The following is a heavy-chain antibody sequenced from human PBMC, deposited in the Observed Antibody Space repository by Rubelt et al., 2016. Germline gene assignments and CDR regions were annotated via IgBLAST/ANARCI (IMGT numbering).Heavy chain of an antibody. Sequence: VRQAPGKGLEWVGRTRNKANSYTTEYAASVKGRFTISRDDSKNSLYLQMNSLKTEDTAVYYCARVSGYYYDSSGYYPLDYWGQGTLVTVSS. V-gene: IGHV3-72*01. CDR2: TRNKANSYTT. J-gene: IGHJ4*02. D-gene: IGHD3-22*01. CDR3: ARVSGYYYDSSGYYPLDY.